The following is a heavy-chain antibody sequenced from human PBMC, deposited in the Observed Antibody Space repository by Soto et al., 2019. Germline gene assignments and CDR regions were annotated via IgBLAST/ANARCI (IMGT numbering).Heavy chain of an antibody. CDR1: GGSFSGYY. CDR3: ARGVVAAIRDYYYMDV. V-gene: IGHV4-34*01. Sequence: SETLSLTCAVYGGSFSGYYWSWIRQPPGKGLEWIGEINNSGSTNYNPSLKSRVTISVDTSKNQFSLKLSSVTATDTAVYYCARGVVAAIRDYYYMDVWGKGTTVTVSS. J-gene: IGHJ6*03. D-gene: IGHD2-15*01. CDR2: INNSGST.